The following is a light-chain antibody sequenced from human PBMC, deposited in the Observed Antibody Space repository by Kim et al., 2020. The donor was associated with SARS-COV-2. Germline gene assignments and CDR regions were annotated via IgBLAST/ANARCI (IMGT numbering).Light chain of an antibody. CDR3: QTWGTGIHVV. CDR2: LNSDGSH. J-gene: IGLJ2*01. CDR1: SGHSSYA. Sequence: VKLTCTLSSGHSSYAIAWHQQQPEKGPRYLMKLNSDGSHSKGDGIPDRFSGSSSGAERYLTIASLQSEDEADYYCQTWGTGIHVVFGGGTQLTVL. V-gene: IGLV4-69*01.